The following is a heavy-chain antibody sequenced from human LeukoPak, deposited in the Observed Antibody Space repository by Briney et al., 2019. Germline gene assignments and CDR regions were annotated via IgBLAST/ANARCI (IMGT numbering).Heavy chain of an antibody. D-gene: IGHD4-17*01. CDR3: TRGHGDYDYYYGMDV. CDR1: EFTFSGLL. J-gene: IGHJ6*02. V-gene: IGHV3-73*01. Sequence: GGSLTLFCSPSEFTFSGLLIHCVPAAPEQALECVGRIRSKAHSYATLYDESLKGRFTISRDDSKNKAYLQMNSLKTEDTSVYYCTRGHGDYDYYYGMDVWGQGTTVTVSS. CDR2: IRSKAHSYAT.